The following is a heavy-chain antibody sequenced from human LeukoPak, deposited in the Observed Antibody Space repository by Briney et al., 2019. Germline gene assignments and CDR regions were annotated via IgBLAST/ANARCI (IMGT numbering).Heavy chain of an antibody. V-gene: IGHV4-34*01. CDR3: ARGLVYGDYADY. J-gene: IGHJ4*02. Sequence: SETLSLTCAVYGGSLNGYYWSWIRQPPGKGLEWIGEINHSGSTNYNPSLKSRVTISVDTSKNQFSLKLSSVTAADTAVYYCARGLVYGDYADYWGQGTLVTVSS. D-gene: IGHD4-17*01. CDR2: INHSGST. CDR1: GGSLNGYY.